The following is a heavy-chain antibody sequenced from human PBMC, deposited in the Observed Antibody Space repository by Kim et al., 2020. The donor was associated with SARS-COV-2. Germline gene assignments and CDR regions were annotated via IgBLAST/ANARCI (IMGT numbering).Heavy chain of an antibody. CDR1: GFIFSDYY. CDR3: ARDEWVGAQGV. D-gene: IGHD1-26*01. J-gene: IGHJ4*02. CDR2: ISSSGSTI. V-gene: IGHV3-11*01. Sequence: GGSLRLSCAASGFIFSDYYMSWIRQAPGKGLEWVSYISSSGSTINYADSVKGQFTISRDNAKNSLYLQMNSLRAEDTAVYYCARDEWVGAQGVGGQGTLVTVSS.